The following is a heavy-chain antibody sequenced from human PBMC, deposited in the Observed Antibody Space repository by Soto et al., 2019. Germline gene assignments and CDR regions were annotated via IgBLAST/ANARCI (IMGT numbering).Heavy chain of an antibody. CDR3: ARSGITIFGVVIAFDY. CDR1: GGSISSGGYS. J-gene: IGHJ4*02. D-gene: IGHD3-3*01. V-gene: IGHV4-30-2*01. CDR2: IYHSGST. Sequence: PSETLSLTCAVSGGSISSGGYSWSWIRQPPGKGLEWIGYIYHSGSTYYNPSLKSRVTISVDRSKNQFSLKLSSVTAADTAVYYCARSGITIFGVVIAFDYWGQGTLVTVSS.